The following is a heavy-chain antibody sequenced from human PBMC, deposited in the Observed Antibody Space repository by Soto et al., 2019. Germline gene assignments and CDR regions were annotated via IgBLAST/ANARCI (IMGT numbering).Heavy chain of an antibody. J-gene: IGHJ6*02. CDR1: GGSINSGDYS. CDR2: IYHTGNT. V-gene: IGHV4-30-2*01. Sequence: QLQLQESGSGLVKPSQTLSLTCIVSGGSINSGDYSWIRIRQPPGKGLEWIGYIYHTGNTFYNPSLQSRVTISVDQSKNQFSLSLGSVTAADTAMYYCARVERTLSTPFAYGMDVWGQGTTVTVSS. CDR3: ARVERTLSTPFAYGMDV. D-gene: IGHD2-2*01.